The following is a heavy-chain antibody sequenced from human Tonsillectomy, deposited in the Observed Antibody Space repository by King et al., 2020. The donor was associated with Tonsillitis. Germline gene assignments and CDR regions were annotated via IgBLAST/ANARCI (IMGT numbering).Heavy chain of an antibody. CDR2: IYSGGGT. CDR3: ARESTTYSSFDS. V-gene: IGHV3-66*01. J-gene: IGHJ4*02. D-gene: IGHD3-10*01. Sequence: VQLVESGGGLVQPGGSLRLSCEASGFAVSNTYMSWVRQAPGKGLEWVSIIYSGGGTFYVDSVKGRFTISRDTSKNTVYLQMNNLRHEDTGVYYCARESTTYSSFDSWGEGTLVTVSS. CDR1: GFAVSNTY.